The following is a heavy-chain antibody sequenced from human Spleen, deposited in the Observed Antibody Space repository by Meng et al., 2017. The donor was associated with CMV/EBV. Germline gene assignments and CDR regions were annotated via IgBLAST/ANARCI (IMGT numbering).Heavy chain of an antibody. V-gene: IGHV3-21*01. J-gene: IGHJ3*02. CDR1: GFTFSSYS. CDR3: ASLGATTSHTLDI. CDR2: ISSSSSYI. Sequence: GESLKISCAASGFTFSSYSMNWVRQAPGKGLEWVSSISSSSSYIYYVDSVKGRFTISRDNAKNSLYLQMNSLRAEDTAVYYCASLGATTSHTLDIWGQGTMVTVSS. D-gene: IGHD1-26*01.